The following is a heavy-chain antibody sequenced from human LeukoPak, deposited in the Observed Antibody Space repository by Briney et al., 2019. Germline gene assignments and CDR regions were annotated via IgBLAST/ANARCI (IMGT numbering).Heavy chain of an antibody. J-gene: IGHJ4*02. D-gene: IGHD2-15*01. CDR1: GFTFSSYA. Sequence: GGSLRLSCAASGFTFSSYAMSWVRRAPGKGLEWVSAISGSGGSTYYTDSVKGRFTISRDNSKNTLYLQMNSLRAEDTVVYYCAKGGYCSGGSCYSGLDYWGQGTLVTVSS. V-gene: IGHV3-23*01. CDR2: ISGSGGST. CDR3: AKGGYCSGGSCYSGLDY.